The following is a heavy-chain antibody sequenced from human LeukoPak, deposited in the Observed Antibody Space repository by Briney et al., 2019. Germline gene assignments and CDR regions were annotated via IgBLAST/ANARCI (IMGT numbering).Heavy chain of an antibody. CDR3: APYYYGSAAWFDP. Sequence: SETLSLTCTVSGGSISSSSYYWGWIRQPPGKGLEWIGSIYYSGSTYYNPSLKSRVTISVDTSKNQFSLKLSSVTAADTAVYYCAPYYYGSAAWFDPWGQGTLVTVSS. J-gene: IGHJ5*02. CDR1: GGSISSSSYY. V-gene: IGHV4-39*01. D-gene: IGHD3-10*01. CDR2: IYYSGST.